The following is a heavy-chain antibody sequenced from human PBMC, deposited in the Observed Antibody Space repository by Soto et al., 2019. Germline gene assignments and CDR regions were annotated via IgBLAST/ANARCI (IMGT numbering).Heavy chain of an antibody. Sequence: SETLSLTCAVSGGSISSGGYSWSWIRQPPGKGLDWIGYIYHSGSTYYNPSLKSRVTISVDRSKNQFSLKLSSVTAADTAVYYFAGSGYYHNSGMDFWGQGTSVTGSS. V-gene: IGHV4-30-2*01. D-gene: IGHD3-22*01. CDR3: AGSGYYHNSGMDF. J-gene: IGHJ6*02. CDR1: GGSISSGGYS. CDR2: IYHSGST.